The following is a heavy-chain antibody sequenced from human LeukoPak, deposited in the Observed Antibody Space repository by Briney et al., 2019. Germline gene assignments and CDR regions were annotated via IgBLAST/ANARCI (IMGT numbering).Heavy chain of an antibody. CDR3: AGLVGRYSSGLYYYYFDY. V-gene: IGHV4-4*02. CDR2: MYLSGTT. J-gene: IGHJ4*02. D-gene: IGHD3-22*01. CDR1: GDSINSLDL. Sequence: SGTLSLTCAVSGDSINSLDLWSWVRQPPGKGLEWIGEMYLSGTTHSNPSVKSRVTISIDKSKNQFFLNLSSVTAADTAVYYCAGLVGRYSSGLYYYYFDYWGQGTLVTVSS.